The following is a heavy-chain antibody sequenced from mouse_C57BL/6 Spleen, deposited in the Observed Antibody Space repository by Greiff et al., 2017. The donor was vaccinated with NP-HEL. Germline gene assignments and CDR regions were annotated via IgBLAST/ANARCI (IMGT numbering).Heavy chain of an antibody. V-gene: IGHV1-53*01. J-gene: IGHJ4*01. CDR2: INPSKGGT. Sequence: QVQLKQPGTELVKPGASVKLSCKASGYTFTSYRMHWVKQRPGQGLEWIGNINPSKGGTNYNEKFKSKATLTVDKSSSTAYMQLSSLTSEDSAVYYCARMEEIYYDYDVPYAMDYWGQGTSVTVSS. D-gene: IGHD2-4*01. CDR3: ARMEEIYYDYDVPYAMDY. CDR1: GYTFTSYR.